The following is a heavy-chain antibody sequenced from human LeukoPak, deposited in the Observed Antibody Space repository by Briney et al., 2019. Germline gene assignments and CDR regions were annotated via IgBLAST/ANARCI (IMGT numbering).Heavy chain of an antibody. J-gene: IGHJ4*02. CDR2: IYPGDSDT. CDR1: GYSFTSYW. Sequence: GESLKISCKGSGYSFTSYWIGWVRPMPGKGLECMGIIYPGDSDTSYSPSFQGQVTISANKSISSAYLQWSSLKATDTAIYYCARHETGPYFDYWGQGTLVTVSS. D-gene: IGHD1-1*01. CDR3: ARHETGPYFDY. V-gene: IGHV5-51*01.